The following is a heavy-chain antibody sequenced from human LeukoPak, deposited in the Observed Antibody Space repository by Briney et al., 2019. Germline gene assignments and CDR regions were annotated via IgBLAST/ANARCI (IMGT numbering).Heavy chain of an antibody. V-gene: IGHV3-23*01. D-gene: IGHD3-3*01. CDR1: GFTFSSYA. Sequence: PGGSLRLSCAASGFTFSSYAMSWVRQAPGKGLEWVSAISGSGGSTYYAGSVKGRFIISRDNSKNTLYLQMNSLRAEDTAVYYCAKDARLLEWLLYRNGPYDYWGQGTLVTVSS. J-gene: IGHJ4*02. CDR3: AKDARLLEWLLYRNGPYDY. CDR2: ISGSGGST.